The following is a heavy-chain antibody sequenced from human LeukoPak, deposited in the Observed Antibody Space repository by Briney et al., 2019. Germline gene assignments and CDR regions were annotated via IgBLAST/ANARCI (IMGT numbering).Heavy chain of an antibody. J-gene: IGHJ6*03. CDR1: GGTFSSYA. V-gene: IGHV1-69*01. CDR3: ASGEMATTTEGYYYMDV. Sequence: SVKVSCTASGGTFSSYAISWVRQAPGQGLEWMGGIIPIFGTANYAQKFQGRVTITADESTSTAYMELSSLRSEDTAVYYCASGEMATTTEGYYYMDVWGKGTTVTVSS. CDR2: IIPIFGTA. D-gene: IGHD5-24*01.